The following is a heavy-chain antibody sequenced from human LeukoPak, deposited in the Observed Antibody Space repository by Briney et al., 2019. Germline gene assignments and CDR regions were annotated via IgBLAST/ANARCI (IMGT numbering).Heavy chain of an antibody. CDR1: GFTFSSYA. D-gene: IGHD1-14*01. CDR3: ARDRSVSGTPDAFDI. Sequence: GSLRLSCAASGFTFSSYAMSWVRQAPGKGLEWFSAISGSGGSTYYADSVKGRFTISRDNSKNTLYLQMNSLRAEDTAVYYCARDRSVSGTPDAFDIWGQGTMVTVSS. V-gene: IGHV3-23*01. J-gene: IGHJ3*02. CDR2: ISGSGGST.